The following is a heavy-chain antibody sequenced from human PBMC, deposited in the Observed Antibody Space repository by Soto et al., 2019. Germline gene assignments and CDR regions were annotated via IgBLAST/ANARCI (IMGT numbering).Heavy chain of an antibody. Sequence: QVQLVESGGGVVQSGRSLRLSCAASGFTFSTSGMHWIRQAPGKGLEWVAMISHDGGATYYVDSVKGRFTISRDTDKNTLHLQIDSLRPEHTATYYCAQDWGSSSLYNRFDPWGQGTLITVSS. V-gene: IGHV3-30*18. D-gene: IGHD2-2*01. CDR2: ISHDGGAT. CDR1: GFTFSTSG. CDR3: AQDWGSSSLYNRFDP. J-gene: IGHJ5*02.